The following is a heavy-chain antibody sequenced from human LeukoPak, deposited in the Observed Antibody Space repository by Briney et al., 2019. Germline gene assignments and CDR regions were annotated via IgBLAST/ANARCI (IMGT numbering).Heavy chain of an antibody. CDR2: MNGNSGVT. V-gene: IGHV1-2*06. CDR3: ARDLSSTSHWEFDY. D-gene: IGHD1-26*01. Sequence: ASVRVSCKASGYTFTDYFIHWVRQAPGQGPEWMGRMNGNSGVTMYAQTLQDRVTMTRDTSISTDYMELSRLTSDDTAVYYCARDLSSTSHWEFDYWGQGTLVTVSS. J-gene: IGHJ4*02. CDR1: GYTFTDYF.